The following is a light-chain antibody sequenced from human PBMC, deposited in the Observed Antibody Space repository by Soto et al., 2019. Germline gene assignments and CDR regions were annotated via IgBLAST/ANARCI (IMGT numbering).Light chain of an antibody. V-gene: IGLV2-23*01. CDR1: SSDVGSYNL. CDR2: EGS. J-gene: IGLJ1*01. Sequence: QSALTQPASVSGSPGQSFTISCTGTSSDVGSYNLVSWYQQHPGKAPKLMIYEGSKRPSGISSRFSGSKSGNTASLTISGLQAEDEADFYCCSYASSGTYVFGTGTKVTVL. CDR3: CSYASSGTYV.